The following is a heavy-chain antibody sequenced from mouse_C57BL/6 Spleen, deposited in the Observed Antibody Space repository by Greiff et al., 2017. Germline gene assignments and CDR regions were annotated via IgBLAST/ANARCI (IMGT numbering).Heavy chain of an antibody. CDR1: GFTFSDAW. D-gene: IGHD1-1*01. V-gene: IGHV6-6*01. CDR2: IRNKANNHAT. J-gene: IGHJ1*03. CDR3: TRHGITTVVARYWYFDV. Sequence: EVQLQESGGGLVQPGGSMKLSCAASGFTFSDAWMDWVRQSPEKGLEWVAEIRNKANNHATYYAESVKGRFTISRDDSKSSVYLQMNSLRAEDTGIYYCTRHGITTVVARYWYFDVWGTGTTVTVSS.